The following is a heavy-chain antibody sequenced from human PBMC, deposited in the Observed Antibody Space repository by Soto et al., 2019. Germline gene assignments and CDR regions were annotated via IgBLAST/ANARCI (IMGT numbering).Heavy chain of an antibody. CDR1: GGSISRGGYY. V-gene: IGHV4-31*03. CDR3: AMTSPYYYDSSGYSDY. J-gene: IGHJ4*02. Sequence: QVQLQESGPGLVKPSQTLSLTCTVSGGSISRGGYYWSWIRQHPGKGQEWIAYIYSRGSTYYNPSLQSRVTISVDTSKHQFSLKLSSVTAGDTAVYYCAMTSPYYYDSSGYSDYWGQGTLVTVSS. CDR2: IYSRGST. D-gene: IGHD3-22*01.